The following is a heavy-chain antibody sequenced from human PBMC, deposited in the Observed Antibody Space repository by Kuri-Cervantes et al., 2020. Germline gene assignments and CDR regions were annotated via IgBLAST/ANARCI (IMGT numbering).Heavy chain of an antibody. D-gene: IGHD3-22*01. CDR1: GYTFTGYY. Sequence: ASVKVSCKASGYTFTGYYMHWVRQAPGQGLEWMGWINPNSGGTNYAQKFQGRVTMTRDTSISTAYMELSRLRSEDTAVYYCAREESGATYYYDSSGLCFDYWGQGTLVTVSS. CDR2: INPNSGGT. J-gene: IGHJ4*02. CDR3: AREESGATYYYDSSGLCFDY. V-gene: IGHV1-2*02.